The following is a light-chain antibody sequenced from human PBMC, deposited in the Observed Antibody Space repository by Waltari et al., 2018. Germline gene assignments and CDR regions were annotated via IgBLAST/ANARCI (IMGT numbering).Light chain of an antibody. CDR2: EVS. V-gene: IGLV2-11*01. J-gene: IGLJ1*01. Sequence: QAALTQPRSVSGSPGQSVTISCTGTGSDIGGYNYVSWYQQHPGTAPKFMSYEVSQRPSGVSDRFSGSKSGNTASLTISGLQAEDEADYYCCSYAGSYTFIFGTGTRLTVL. CDR1: GSDIGGYNY. CDR3: CSYAGSYTFI.